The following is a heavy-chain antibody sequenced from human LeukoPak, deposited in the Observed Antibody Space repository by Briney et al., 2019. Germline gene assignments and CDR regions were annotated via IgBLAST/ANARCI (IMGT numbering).Heavy chain of an antibody. Sequence: ASVQVSCKASGYTFSRYGMHWVRQAPGQRLEWMGWINAGNENTKYSQKFQGRVSITRDTSASTAYMELSSLTSEDTAVYYCARDLYGDYLDYWGQGTLVTVSS. D-gene: IGHD3-16*01. CDR2: INAGNENT. CDR1: GYTFSRYG. CDR3: ARDLYGDYLDY. J-gene: IGHJ4*02. V-gene: IGHV1-3*01.